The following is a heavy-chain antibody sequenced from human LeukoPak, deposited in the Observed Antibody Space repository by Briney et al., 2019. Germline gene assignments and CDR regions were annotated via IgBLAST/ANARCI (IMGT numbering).Heavy chain of an antibody. V-gene: IGHV4-39*07. CDR3: ARARGSPSYGDYPDYFDY. J-gene: IGHJ4*02. Sequence: SETLSLTCTVSGGSISSSSYYWGWIRQPPGKGLEWIGSIYYSGSTYYNPSLKRRVTISVDTSKNQSSLKLSSVTAADTAVYYCARARGSPSYGDYPDYFDYWGQGTLVTVSS. CDR2: IYYSGST. D-gene: IGHD4-17*01. CDR1: GGSISSSSYY.